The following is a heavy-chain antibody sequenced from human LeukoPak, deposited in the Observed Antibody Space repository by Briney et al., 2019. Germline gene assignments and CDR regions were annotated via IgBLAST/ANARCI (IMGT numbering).Heavy chain of an antibody. J-gene: IGHJ3*02. CDR3: ARDEGSSWSKEAFDI. CDR1: GFTFSSSS. V-gene: IGHV3-21*01. CDR2: ISSSTYV. D-gene: IGHD6-13*01. Sequence: GGSLRLSCAGSGFTFSSSSMNWVRQAPGKGLEWVSSISSSTYVYYADSVKGRFTISRDNAKNSLYLQMNSLRAEDTALYYCARDEGSSWSKEAFDIWGQGTMVTVSS.